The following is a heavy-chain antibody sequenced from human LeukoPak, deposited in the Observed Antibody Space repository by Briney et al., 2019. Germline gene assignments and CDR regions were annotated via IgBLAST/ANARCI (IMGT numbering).Heavy chain of an antibody. D-gene: IGHD1-1*01. Sequence: PGGSLRLSCAASGLTISSSGMSWVRQAPGKGLEWVSAISGSGDRTHYADSVRGRFTISRDTSKDTLYLQTNSLRADDTAVYYCARDGFNDRSGDNDGFDMWGQGTMVTVSS. CDR3: ARDGFNDRSGDNDGFDM. J-gene: IGHJ3*02. CDR2: ISGSGDRT. V-gene: IGHV3-23*01. CDR1: GLTISSSG.